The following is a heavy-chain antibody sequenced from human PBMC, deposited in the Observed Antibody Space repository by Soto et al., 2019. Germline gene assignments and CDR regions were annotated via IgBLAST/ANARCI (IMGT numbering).Heavy chain of an antibody. D-gene: IGHD5-12*01. Sequence: GSLRLSCTASGFTFSIYAMHWVRQAPGKGLEYVSAVSTNGGTSYYADSVKGRFTISRDNSRNTLYLQMNSLRPEDTAVYYCVKDRAPRDGYKTQPGSWGLGTLVTVSS. J-gene: IGHJ5*02. CDR1: GFTFSIYA. CDR3: VKDRAPRDGYKTQPGS. V-gene: IGHV3-64D*06. CDR2: VSTNGGTS.